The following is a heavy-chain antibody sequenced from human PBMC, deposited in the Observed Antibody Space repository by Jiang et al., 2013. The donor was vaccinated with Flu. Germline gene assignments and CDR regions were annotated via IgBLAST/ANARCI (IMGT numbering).Heavy chain of an antibody. CDR1: GGSISGNNYC. CDR2: MFSSGRT. CDR3: ARHFPIFYWYFDL. Sequence: LLKPSETLSLTCLVSGGSISGNNYCWGWIRQPPGKGLEWIGSMFSSGRTYYNPSLKSRVTISVDTSRNQFSLKLTSVTAADTAVYYCARHFPIFYWYFDLWGRGTPGHCLL. D-gene: IGHD3-9*01. V-gene: IGHV4-39*01. J-gene: IGHJ2*01.